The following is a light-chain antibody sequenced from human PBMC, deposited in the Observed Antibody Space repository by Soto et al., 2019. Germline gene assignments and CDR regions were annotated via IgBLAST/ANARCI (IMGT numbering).Light chain of an antibody. Sequence: EIVMTQSPGTLSLSPGERATLSCRASQSVSNNYLAWYQQKPGQAPRLLIYGASNRATGIPDRFSGSGSGTDFTLTISRLEPEDFAVYYCQQYDNWPTFGQGTKVDIK. J-gene: IGKJ1*01. CDR1: QSVSNNY. CDR2: GAS. CDR3: QQYDNWPT. V-gene: IGKV3-20*01.